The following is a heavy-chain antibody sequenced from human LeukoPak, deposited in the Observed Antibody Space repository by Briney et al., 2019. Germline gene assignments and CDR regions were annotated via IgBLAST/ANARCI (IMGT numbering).Heavy chain of an antibody. CDR1: GFTFSSYS. D-gene: IGHD1-7*01. Sequence: GGSLRLSCAASGFTFSSYSMNWVRQAPGKGLECVSSISSSSSYIYYADSVKGRFTISRDNAKSSLYLQMNSLRAEDTAVYYCARVANNWNYAPFDYWGQGTLVTVSS. V-gene: IGHV3-21*01. CDR3: ARVANNWNYAPFDY. J-gene: IGHJ4*02. CDR2: ISSSSSYI.